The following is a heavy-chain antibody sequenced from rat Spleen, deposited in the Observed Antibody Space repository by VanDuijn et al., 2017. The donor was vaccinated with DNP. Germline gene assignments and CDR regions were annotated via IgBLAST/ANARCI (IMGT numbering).Heavy chain of an antibody. D-gene: IGHD1-11*01. CDR1: GFNFNDYW. CDR2: IQKDGSTV. V-gene: IGHV4-2*01. J-gene: IGHJ2*01. CDR3: SRGPNYGGYSDFLDY. Sequence: EVKLVESGGGLVQPGRSLKLSCAASGFNFNDYWMDWVRQAPGKGLEWIGAIQKDGSTVNYSPSLKDKFTISRDNGQNILYLQMSELGSEDTANYYCSRGPNYGGYSDFLDYWGQGVMVTVSS.